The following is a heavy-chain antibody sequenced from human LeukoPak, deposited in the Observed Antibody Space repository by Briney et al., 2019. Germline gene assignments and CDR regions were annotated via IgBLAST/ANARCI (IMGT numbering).Heavy chain of an antibody. J-gene: IGHJ5*02. V-gene: IGHV1-46*01. CDR3: ARAGGDYATTFDP. D-gene: IGHD4-17*01. Sequence: ASVKVSCKASGYTFTSYYMHWVRQARGQGLEWMGIINPSGGSTSYAQKFQGRVTMTRDTSTSTVYMELSSLRSEDTAVYYCARAGGDYATTFDPWGQGTLVTVSS. CDR1: GYTFTSYY. CDR2: INPSGGST.